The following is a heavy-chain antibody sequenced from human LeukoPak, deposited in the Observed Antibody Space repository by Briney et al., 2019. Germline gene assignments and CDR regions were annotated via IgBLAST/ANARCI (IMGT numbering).Heavy chain of an antibody. D-gene: IGHD3-10*02. Sequence: GGSLRLSCAASGFTSSSYAMSWVRQAPGKGLEWVSAISGSGGSTYYADSVKGRFTISRDNSKNTLYLQMNSLRAEDTAVYYCAKDMYIRGATSDYWGQGTLVTVPS. CDR2: ISGSGGST. CDR3: AKDMYIRGATSDY. CDR1: GFTSSSYA. V-gene: IGHV3-23*01. J-gene: IGHJ4*02.